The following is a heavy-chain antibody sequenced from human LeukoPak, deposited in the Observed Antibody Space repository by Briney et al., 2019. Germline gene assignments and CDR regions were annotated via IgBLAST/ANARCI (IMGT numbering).Heavy chain of an antibody. Sequence: GGSLRLFCAASEFTVSSNYMSWVRQAPGKGLEWVSVIYSGGSTYYADSVKGKFTIYRDNSKNTLYLQMNSLRAEDTAVYYCASPLLWFGELDQLIQFDYWGQGTLVTVSS. CDR1: EFTVSSNY. J-gene: IGHJ4*02. CDR2: IYSGGST. D-gene: IGHD3-10*01. CDR3: ASPLLWFGELDQLIQFDY. V-gene: IGHV3-66*01.